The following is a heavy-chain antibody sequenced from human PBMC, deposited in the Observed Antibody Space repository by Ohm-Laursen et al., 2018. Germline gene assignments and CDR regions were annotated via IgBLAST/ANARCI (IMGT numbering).Heavy chain of an antibody. CDR3: AKDNSITTVTTTFYDY. CDR1: GFTFSSHA. J-gene: IGHJ4*02. D-gene: IGHD3-9*01. V-gene: IGHV3-23*01. Sequence: GSLRLSCAASGFTFSSHAMSWVRQAPGKGLEWVSAISGSGGSTFYGDSVKGRFTISRGNSKNTLYLQMNSLRAEDTAIYYCAKDNSITTVTTTFYDYWGQGTLVTVSS. CDR2: ISGSGGST.